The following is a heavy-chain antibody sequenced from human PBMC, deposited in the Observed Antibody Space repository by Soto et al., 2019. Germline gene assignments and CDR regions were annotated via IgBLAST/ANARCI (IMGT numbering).Heavy chain of an antibody. Sequence: QVQLQESGPGLVKPSETLSLTCTVSGGSISSHYWSWIRQPPGRGLEWIGFIYYSGITDSNPSLKSRVTVSLVTSKTQLSLRLSSVTAADTAVYYCARPRGIAPAVWYFDLWGRGTLVTVSS. CDR1: GGSISSHY. V-gene: IGHV4-59*08. CDR3: ARPRGIAPAVWYFDL. CDR2: IYYSGIT. D-gene: IGHD6-13*01. J-gene: IGHJ2*01.